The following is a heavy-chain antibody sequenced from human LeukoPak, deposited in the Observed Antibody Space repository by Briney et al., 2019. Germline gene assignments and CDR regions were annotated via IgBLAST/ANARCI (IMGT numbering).Heavy chain of an antibody. Sequence: SVNVSCKASGGTFSSYVISWVRQAPGQGLEWMGRIIPILGIANYAQKFQGRVTITADKSTSTAYMELSSLRSEDTAVYYCARQPGGGTFDYWGQGTLVTVSS. J-gene: IGHJ4*02. CDR3: ARQPGGGTFDY. CDR2: IIPILGIA. CDR1: GGTFSSYV. V-gene: IGHV1-69*04. D-gene: IGHD3-16*01.